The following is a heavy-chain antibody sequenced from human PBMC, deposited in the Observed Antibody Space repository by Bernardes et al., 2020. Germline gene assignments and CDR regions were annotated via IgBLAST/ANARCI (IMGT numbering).Heavy chain of an antibody. Sequence: GGSLRLSCAASGFTSNSYVMTWVRQAPGKGLEWVSSSGGDGGTHYADSVRGRFTIYRDTAKNTLYLQMNSLRVDDTALYFCAKDLFWWSAADFWGQGTVVTVSS. CDR2: SSGGDGGT. J-gene: IGHJ4*02. CDR3: AKDLFWWSAADF. D-gene: IGHD3-16*01. V-gene: IGHV3-23*01. CDR1: GFTSNSYV.